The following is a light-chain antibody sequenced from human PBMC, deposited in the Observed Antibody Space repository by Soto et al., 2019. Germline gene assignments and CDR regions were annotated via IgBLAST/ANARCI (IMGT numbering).Light chain of an antibody. CDR2: GNI. Sequence: QSVLTQPPSVSGAPGHRFTISCTGSSSNSGAGYDVHWYQQLPGTAPKLLIFGNINRPSGVPDRFSGSKSGTSDSLAITGLQAEDEGDYHCQSYDSTLSARYVFGTGTKVTVL. J-gene: IGLJ1*01. CDR1: SSNSGAGYD. CDR3: QSYDSTLSARYV. V-gene: IGLV1-40*01.